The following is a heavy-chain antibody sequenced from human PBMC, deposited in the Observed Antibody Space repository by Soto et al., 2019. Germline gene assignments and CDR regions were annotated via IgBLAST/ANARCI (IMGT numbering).Heavy chain of an antibody. CDR2: ISSSSSTI. D-gene: IGHD3-22*01. Sequence: GGSLRLSCAASGFTFSSYSMNWVRQAPGKGLEWVSYISSSSSTIYYADSVKGRFTISRDNAKNSLYLQMNSLRDEDMAVYYCARGHYYDSSSYFDYWGQGTLVTVSS. V-gene: IGHV3-48*02. J-gene: IGHJ4*02. CDR1: GFTFSSYS. CDR3: ARGHYYDSSSYFDY.